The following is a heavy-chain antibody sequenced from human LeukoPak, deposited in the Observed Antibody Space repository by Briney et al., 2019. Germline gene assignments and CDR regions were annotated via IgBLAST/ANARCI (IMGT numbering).Heavy chain of an antibody. V-gene: IGHV3-30-3*01. CDR1: GFTFSSYA. D-gene: IGHD1-14*01. J-gene: IGHJ4*02. CDR3: ARHYKDFDY. Sequence: GRSRRLSCAASGFTFSSYAMHWVRQAPGKGLEWVAVISYDGSNKYYADSVKGRFTISRDNSKNTLYLQMNSLRAEDTAVYYCARHYKDFDYWGQGTLVTVSS. CDR2: ISYDGSNK.